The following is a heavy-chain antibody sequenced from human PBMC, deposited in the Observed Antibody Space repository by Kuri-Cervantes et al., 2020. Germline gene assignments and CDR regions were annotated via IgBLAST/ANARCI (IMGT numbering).Heavy chain of an antibody. CDR2: IYHSGST. CDR1: GYSISSGYY. D-gene: IGHD2-8*02. CDR3: ARARRPSYCDGGVCYFYYMDV. Sequence: SETLSLTCAVSGYSISSGYYWGWIRQPPGKGLEWIGSIYHSGSTYYNPSLKSRVTISVDTSKNQFSLKLSSVTAADTAVYYCARARRPSYCDGGVCYFYYMDVWGRGTTVTVSS. V-gene: IGHV4-38-2*01. J-gene: IGHJ6*03.